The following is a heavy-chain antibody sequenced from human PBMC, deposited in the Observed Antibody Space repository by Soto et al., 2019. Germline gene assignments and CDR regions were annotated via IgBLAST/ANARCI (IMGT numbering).Heavy chain of an antibody. CDR1: GDSVSTSNW. CDR3: ARSAGGNSFFEY. J-gene: IGHJ4*02. Sequence: SETLSLACAVSGDSVSTSNWWSWVRQPPGNGLEWIGEIYHGGTTNYNPSLKSRVTLSVDKSKNQFSLRLTSVTAADTAVYYCARSAGGNSFFEYWGQGTLVTVSS. D-gene: IGHD1-1*01. CDR2: IYHGGTT. V-gene: IGHV4-4*02.